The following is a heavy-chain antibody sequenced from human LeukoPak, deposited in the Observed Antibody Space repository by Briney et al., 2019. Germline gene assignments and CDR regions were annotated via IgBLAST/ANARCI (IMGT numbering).Heavy chain of an antibody. CDR2: INWNGGST. CDR3: ARARWIRLWLSGFDY. J-gene: IGHJ4*02. D-gene: IGHD5-18*01. Sequence: GGSLRLSCAASGYTFDDYGMSWVRQAPGKGLEWVSGINWNGGSTGYADSVKGRFTISRDNAKNSLYLQMNSLRAEDTALYYCARARWIRLWLSGFDYWGQGTLVTVSS. CDR1: GYTFDDYG. V-gene: IGHV3-20*04.